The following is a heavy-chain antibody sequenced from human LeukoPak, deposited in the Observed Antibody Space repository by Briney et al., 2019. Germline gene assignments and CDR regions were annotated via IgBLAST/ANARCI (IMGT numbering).Heavy chain of an antibody. V-gene: IGHV3-23*01. CDR3: AKDRDTQQLAPFDY. J-gene: IGHJ4*02. CDR2: ISGSGGST. CDR1: GLTFSSHG. D-gene: IGHD6-13*01. Sequence: GFLRLSCAASGLTFSSHGMSWVRQAPGKGLEWVSTISGSGGSTYYADSVKGRFTISRDNSKNTLYPQMNSLGAEDTAVYYCAKDRDTQQLAPFDYWGQGTLVTVSS.